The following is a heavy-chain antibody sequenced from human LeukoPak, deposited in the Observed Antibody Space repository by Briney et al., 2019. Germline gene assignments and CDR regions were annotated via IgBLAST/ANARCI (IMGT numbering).Heavy chain of an antibody. CDR3: ASSIAAAGPFDY. Sequence: SETLSLTCTVSGGSISSDYWSWIRQPPGKGLEWIGYIYYSGSTNYNPSLKSRVTMSVDTSKNQFSLKLSSVTAADTAVYYCASSIAAAGPFDYWGQGTLVTVSS. D-gene: IGHD6-13*01. CDR1: GGSISSDY. CDR2: IYYSGST. J-gene: IGHJ4*02. V-gene: IGHV4-59*12.